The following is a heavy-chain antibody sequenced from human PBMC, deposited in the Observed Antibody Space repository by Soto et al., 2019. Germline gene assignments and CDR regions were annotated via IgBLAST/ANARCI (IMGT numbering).Heavy chain of an antibody. Sequence: PGGSLRLSCAASGFTFSSYGMHWVRQAPGKGLEWVAVIWYDGSNKYYADSVKGRFTISRDNSKNTLYLQMNSLRAEDTAVYYCARDTEGSSLDYWGQGTLVTVSS. V-gene: IGHV3-33*01. CDR1: GFTFSSYG. CDR3: ARDTEGSSLDY. J-gene: IGHJ4*02. CDR2: IWYDGSNK. D-gene: IGHD6-13*01.